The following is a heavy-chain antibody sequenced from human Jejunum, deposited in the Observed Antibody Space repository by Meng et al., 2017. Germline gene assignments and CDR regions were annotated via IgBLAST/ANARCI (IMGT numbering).Heavy chain of an antibody. D-gene: IGHD2-21*02. J-gene: IGHJ5*02. CDR2: INYSGST. V-gene: IGHV4-31*02. CDR3: ARAPAHIVVVTAIRGNWFDP. CDR1: CASSSIVCYS. Sequence: QDLSPALVNPSQPLSPACPASCASSSIVCYSWSRIRQHQGKRLRLIRYINYSGSTFYNPSLKSRVTISVDTSKYQFSLKLSSVTAADTAVYYCARAPAHIVVVTAIRGNWFDPWGQGTLVTVSS.